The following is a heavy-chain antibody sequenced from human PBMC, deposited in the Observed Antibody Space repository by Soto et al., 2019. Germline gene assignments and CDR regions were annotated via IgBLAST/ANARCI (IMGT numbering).Heavy chain of an antibody. CDR1: GYSLTELS. V-gene: IGHV1-24*01. Sequence: QVQLVQSGAEVKKPGASVKVSCKVSGYSLTELSIHWVRQAPGKGLEWMGGFYPEDGKTIYARKFQGRVTMTEDTSTDIAYMELSSLRSEDTAVYYCATITLYFDWLFYYWGQGTLVTVSP. CDR2: FYPEDGKT. CDR3: ATITLYFDWLFYY. D-gene: IGHD3-9*01. J-gene: IGHJ4*02.